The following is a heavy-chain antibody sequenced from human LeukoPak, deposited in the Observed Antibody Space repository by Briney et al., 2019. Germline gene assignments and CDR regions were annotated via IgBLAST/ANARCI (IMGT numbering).Heavy chain of an antibody. D-gene: IGHD2-15*01. CDR2: ISSSGSTI. CDR3: ARSVVAATETFDY. V-gene: IGHV3-11*04. CDR1: GFTFSYFY. Sequence: GGSLRLSCAASGFTFSYFYMTWIRQAPGKGLEWVSYISSSGSTIYYADSVKGRFTISRDNAKNSLYLQMNSLRAEDTAVYYCARSVVAATETFDYWGQGTLVTVSS. J-gene: IGHJ4*02.